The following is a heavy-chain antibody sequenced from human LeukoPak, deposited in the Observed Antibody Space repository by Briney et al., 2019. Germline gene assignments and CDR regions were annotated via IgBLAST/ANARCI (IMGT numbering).Heavy chain of an antibody. D-gene: IGHD5-18*01. CDR3: ARDPHGYWWFDP. CDR1: GFTFSNYW. J-gene: IGHJ5*02. Sequence: TGGSLRLSYAASGFTFSNYWMHWVRQAPGKGLVWVSRINSDGTTTTYADSVKGRFTISRDNAKNTLYLQMNSLRVEDTAVYYCARDPHGYWWFDPWGQGTLVTVSS. CDR2: INSDGTTT. V-gene: IGHV3-74*01.